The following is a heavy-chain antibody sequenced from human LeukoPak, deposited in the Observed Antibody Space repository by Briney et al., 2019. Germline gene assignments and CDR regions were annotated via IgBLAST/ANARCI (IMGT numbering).Heavy chain of an antibody. Sequence: PGGSLRLSCAASGFTFSSYGMNWVRQAPGKGLEWVSSISSSSSYIYYADSVKGRFTISRDNAKNSLYLQMNSLRAEDTAVYYCARVCCSSTSCYSPLFDYWGQGTLVTVSS. V-gene: IGHV3-21*01. CDR3: ARVCCSSTSCYSPLFDY. D-gene: IGHD2-2*01. J-gene: IGHJ4*02. CDR2: ISSSSSYI. CDR1: GFTFSSYG.